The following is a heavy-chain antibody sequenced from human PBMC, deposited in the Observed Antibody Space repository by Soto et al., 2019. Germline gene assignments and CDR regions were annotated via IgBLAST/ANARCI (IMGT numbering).Heavy chain of an antibody. Sequence: GGSLRLSCAASGFTFSSYSMNWVRQAPGKGLEWVSAFSGRSGDTYYAASVKGRFTISGDNSKNTVILEMNNLRAEDTAVYYCARDSSAWPNYFDSWGQGIQVTV. CDR1: GFTFSSYS. CDR2: FSGRSGDT. J-gene: IGHJ4*02. D-gene: IGHD6-19*01. CDR3: ARDSSAWPNYFDS. V-gene: IGHV3-23*01.